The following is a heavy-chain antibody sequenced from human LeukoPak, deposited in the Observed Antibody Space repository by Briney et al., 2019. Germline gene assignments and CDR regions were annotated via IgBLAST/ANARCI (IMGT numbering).Heavy chain of an antibody. D-gene: IGHD3-10*01. V-gene: IGHV3-30*18. CDR2: ISYDGSNK. CDR1: GFTFSSYA. Sequence: GGSLRLSCAASGFTFSSYAMHWVRQAPGKGLEWVAVISYDGSNKYYADSLKGRFTISRDNSKNTLYLQMNSLRAEDTAVYSCAKALLWFGELRSEHYFDYWGQGSLVTVSS. J-gene: IGHJ4*02. CDR3: AKALLWFGELRSEHYFDY.